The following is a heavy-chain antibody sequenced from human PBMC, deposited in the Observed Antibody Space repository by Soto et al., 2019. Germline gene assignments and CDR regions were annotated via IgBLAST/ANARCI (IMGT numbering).Heavy chain of an antibody. V-gene: IGHV3-23*01. J-gene: IGHJ5*02. CDR2: ISGSGGST. Sequence: GGSLRLSCAASGFTFSSYAMSWVRQAPGKGLEWVSAISGSGGSTYYADSVKGRFTISRDNSKNTLYLQMNSLRAEDTAVYYCAKDDYYDSSGYPGGFDPWGQGTLVTVSS. CDR1: GFTFSSYA. CDR3: AKDDYYDSSGYPGGFDP. D-gene: IGHD3-22*01.